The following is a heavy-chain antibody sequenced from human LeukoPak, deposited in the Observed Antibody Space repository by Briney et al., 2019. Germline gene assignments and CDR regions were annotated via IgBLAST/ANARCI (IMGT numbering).Heavy chain of an antibody. Sequence: GESLQISCKGSGYSFSSNWIGWVRQMPGKGLEWMGIIYPGDSDTRYSPSFQGQVTISADKSINTAYLQWSSLKASDTATYYCARHRPGYCNSTSCYYSYYFDYWGQGTLVAVSS. CDR2: IYPGDSDT. CDR3: ARHRPGYCNSTSCYYSYYFDY. V-gene: IGHV5-51*01. J-gene: IGHJ4*02. CDR1: GYSFSSNW. D-gene: IGHD2-2*01.